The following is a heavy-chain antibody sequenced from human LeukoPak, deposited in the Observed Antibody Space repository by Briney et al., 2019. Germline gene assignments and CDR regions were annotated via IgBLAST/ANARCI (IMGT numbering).Heavy chain of an antibody. D-gene: IGHD1-26*01. J-gene: IGHJ4*02. CDR1: GASITSGLYY. Sequence: SETLSLTCTVSGASITSGLYYWNWIRQPAGKGLEWSGRLSNSGGTNYNPSLKRRVTISVDTSKNQLSLKLRSVTAVDTAMYYCARVGSSGSCYHLDYWGQGTLVTVSS. CDR2: LSNSGGT. CDR3: ARVGSSGSCYHLDY. V-gene: IGHV4-61*02.